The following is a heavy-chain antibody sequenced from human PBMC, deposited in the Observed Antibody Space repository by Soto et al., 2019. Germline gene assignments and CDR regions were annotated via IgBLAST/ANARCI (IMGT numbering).Heavy chain of an antibody. Sequence: QVPLVESGGGVVQPGRSLRLSCAASGFTFSSYGMHWVRQAPGKGLEWVAFISHDGSDKYYADSVKGRLTISRDNSKNTLYVQMNSLRAEDTAVYYCAKRRNVLRFLEWSSGMEVWGQGTTVSVSS. CDR1: GFTFSSYG. CDR3: AKRRNVLRFLEWSSGMEV. J-gene: IGHJ6*02. CDR2: ISHDGSDK. V-gene: IGHV3-30*18. D-gene: IGHD3-3*01.